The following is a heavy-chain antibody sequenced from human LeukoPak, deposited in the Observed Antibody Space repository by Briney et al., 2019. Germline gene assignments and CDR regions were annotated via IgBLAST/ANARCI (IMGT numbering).Heavy chain of an antibody. D-gene: IGHD5-18*01. CDR1: GFTFSSYW. CDR3: ARAGNSYGKDY. CDR2: IKQDGSEK. J-gene: IGHJ4*02. Sequence: PGGSLRLSCAVSGFTFSSYWMNWVRQAPGKGLEWVANIKQDGSEKNYVDSVKGRFTISRDNAKSSLFLQMNDLRAEDTAVYYCARAGNSYGKDYWGQGTLVTVSS. V-gene: IGHV3-7*01.